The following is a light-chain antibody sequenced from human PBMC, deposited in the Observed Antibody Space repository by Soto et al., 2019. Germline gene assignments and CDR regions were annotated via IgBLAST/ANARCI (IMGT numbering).Light chain of an antibody. V-gene: IGKV3-20*01. J-gene: IGKJ1*01. Sequence: TQSRGTLYLSPGERATLSCRASQSVSNNYLAWYQQKPGQAPRLLIYGASNRATGIPDRFSGSGSGTDFTLTISRLEPEDFAVYYCQQYGSSGTFGQGTKVDIK. CDR2: GAS. CDR3: QQYGSSGT. CDR1: QSVSNNY.